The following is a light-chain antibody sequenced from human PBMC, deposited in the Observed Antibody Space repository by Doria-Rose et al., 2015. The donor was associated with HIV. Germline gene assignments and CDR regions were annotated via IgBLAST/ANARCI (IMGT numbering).Light chain of an antibody. Sequence: TQSPGTLSLSPGERATLSCRASQSFSSTYLAWYQQKPGQAPSLLIYDGSTRATGTPDRFSASGSGADFTLTINRLEPEDFAPYYCHQYGTSWMFGQGTKVEI. CDR2: DGS. V-gene: IGKV3-20*01. CDR1: QSFSSTY. CDR3: HQYGTSWM. J-gene: IGKJ1*01.